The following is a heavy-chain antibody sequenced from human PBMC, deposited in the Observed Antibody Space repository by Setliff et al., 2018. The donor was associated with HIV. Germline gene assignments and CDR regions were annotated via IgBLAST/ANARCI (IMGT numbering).Heavy chain of an antibody. J-gene: IGHJ4*02. V-gene: IGHV3-7*01. CDR1: GFRFRSYW. CDR2: VKQDGTET. Sequence: PSETLSLTCTLSGFRFRSYWMSWVRQAPGKGLESVANVKQDGTETLYVDSVKGRFTISRDNANNLVYLQMNSLRVEDTAVYFCARWGSGSYERVFDYWGQGMLVTVSS. CDR3: ARWGSGSYERVFDY. D-gene: IGHD1-26*01.